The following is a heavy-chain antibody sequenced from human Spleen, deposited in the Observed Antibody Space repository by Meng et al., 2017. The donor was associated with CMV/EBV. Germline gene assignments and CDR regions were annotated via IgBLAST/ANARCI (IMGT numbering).Heavy chain of an antibody. CDR3: ARGFASLPKNPYYFDS. Sequence: GESLKISCAASGFSFSSYGMHWVRQAPGKGLEWVAFIRYDGSNKYYADSVKGRFTVSRDNAKNSLYLQMNSLKAEDTAIYYCARGFASLPKNPYYFDSWGQGTLVTVSS. CDR1: GFSFSSYG. J-gene: IGHJ4*02. D-gene: IGHD3-10*01. V-gene: IGHV3-30*02. CDR2: IRYDGSNK.